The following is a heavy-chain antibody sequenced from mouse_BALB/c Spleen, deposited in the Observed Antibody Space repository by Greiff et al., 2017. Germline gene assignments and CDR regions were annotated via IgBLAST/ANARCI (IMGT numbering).Heavy chain of an antibody. D-gene: IGHD2-1*01. CDR2: INPSSGYT. Sequence: VQLQESGAELARPGASVKMSCKASGYTFTSYTMHWVKQRPGQGLEWIGYINPSSGYTNYNQKFKDKATLTADKSSSTAYMQLSSLTSEDSAVYYCARNGNYLFYAMDYWGQGTSVTVSS. CDR1: GYTFTSYT. V-gene: IGHV1-4*01. CDR3: ARNGNYLFYAMDY. J-gene: IGHJ4*01.